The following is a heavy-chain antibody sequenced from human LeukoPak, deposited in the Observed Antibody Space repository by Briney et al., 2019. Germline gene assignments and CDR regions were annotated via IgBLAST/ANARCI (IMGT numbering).Heavy chain of an antibody. D-gene: IGHD4-17*01. CDR3: VLFGDYESPDGFDI. CDR1: GFPFSSYA. J-gene: IGHJ3*02. V-gene: IGHV3-48*01. Sequence: GGSLRLSCAASGFPFSSYAMSWVRQAPGKGLEWVSYISSSSSTIYYADSVKGRFTISRDNAKNSLYLQMNSLRAEDTAVYYCVLFGDYESPDGFDIWGQGTMVTVSS. CDR2: ISSSSSTI.